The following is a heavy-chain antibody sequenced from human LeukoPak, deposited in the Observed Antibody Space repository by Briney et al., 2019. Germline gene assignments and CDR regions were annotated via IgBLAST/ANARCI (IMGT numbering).Heavy chain of an antibody. Sequence: GGSLRLSCAASGFTFSSYAMTWVRLARGKGLEWVSTIGSNTDTFYADSVKGRFTISRDNSKNTLYLQMNSLRAEDTAVYYCAKKYSTLPGNYFDYWGQGTLVTVSS. V-gene: IGHV3-23*01. CDR2: IGSNTDT. D-gene: IGHD6-13*01. J-gene: IGHJ4*02. CDR1: GFTFSSYA. CDR3: AKKYSTLPGNYFDY.